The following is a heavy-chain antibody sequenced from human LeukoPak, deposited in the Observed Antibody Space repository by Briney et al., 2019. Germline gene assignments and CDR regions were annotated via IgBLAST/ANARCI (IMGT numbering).Heavy chain of an antibody. CDR3: ARTRCGGDCYSDVYFDY. CDR1: GGSISGYY. D-gene: IGHD2-21*02. V-gene: IGHV4-59*01. J-gene: IGHJ4*02. Sequence: SETRSLTCTVSGGSISGYYWSWSRQPPGKGVEWIGNLYYMRGAWYKSSLKSRVTTSVDTSRNEFSLKLSSVTAADTAVYYCARTRCGGDCYSDVYFDYWGQGTLVTVSS. CDR2: LYYMRGA.